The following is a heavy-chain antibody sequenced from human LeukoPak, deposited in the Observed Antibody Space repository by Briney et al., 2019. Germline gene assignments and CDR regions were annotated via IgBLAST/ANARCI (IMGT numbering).Heavy chain of an antibody. Sequence: GGSLRLSCAASGFTFSSYSMNWDRQAPGKGLEWVSAISSSSSYIYYADSLKGRFTISRDNAKNSLYLQMNSLRAEDTAVYYCARDQGSGWFKPFDYWGQGTLVTVSS. D-gene: IGHD6-19*01. CDR2: ISSSSSYI. V-gene: IGHV3-21*01. J-gene: IGHJ4*02. CDR1: GFTFSSYS. CDR3: ARDQGSGWFKPFDY.